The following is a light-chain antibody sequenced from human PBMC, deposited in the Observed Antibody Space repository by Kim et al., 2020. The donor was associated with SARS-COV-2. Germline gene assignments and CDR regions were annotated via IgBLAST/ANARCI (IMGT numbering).Light chain of an antibody. J-gene: IGKJ4*01. Sequence: AAVGYKVTITRRATQGITSVLPWSHPTSRRAPQRLIYVASSLKSGAPSRFSGSGSGTDFTLTISSMQHVHSATYYCQQIKSYPITFGRGTKVDIK. CDR1: QGITSV. V-gene: IGKV1-9*01. CDR2: VAS. CDR3: QQIKSYPIT.